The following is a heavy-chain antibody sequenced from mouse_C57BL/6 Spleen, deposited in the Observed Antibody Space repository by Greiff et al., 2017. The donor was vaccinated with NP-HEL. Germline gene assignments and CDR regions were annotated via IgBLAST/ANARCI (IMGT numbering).Heavy chain of an antibody. V-gene: IGHV5-9*01. D-gene: IGHD1-1*01. CDR1: GFTFSSYT. Sequence: EVKLMESGGGLVKPGGSLKLSCAASGFTFSSYTMSWVRQTPEKRLEWVATISGGGGNTYYPDSVKGRFTISRDNAKNTLYLQMSSLRSEDTALYYCARTSSITTVVPYYFDYWGQGTTLTVSS. CDR2: ISGGGGNT. CDR3: ARTSSITTVVPYYFDY. J-gene: IGHJ2*01.